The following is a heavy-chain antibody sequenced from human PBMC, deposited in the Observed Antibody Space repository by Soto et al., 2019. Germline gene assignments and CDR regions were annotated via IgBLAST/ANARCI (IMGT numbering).Heavy chain of an antibody. J-gene: IGHJ4*02. V-gene: IGHV4-59*01. CDR2: VYYTGST. Sequence: SETLSLTCSVSGGSISGSYWSWIRQSPGKGLEWLGYVYYTGSTNYSPSLRSRVSISVDTSKNEFSLRLSSVTAADTAVYFCARNSAATGAYIDHWGQGTQVTVSS. CDR1: GGSISGSY. D-gene: IGHD2-8*02. CDR3: ARNSAATGAYIDH.